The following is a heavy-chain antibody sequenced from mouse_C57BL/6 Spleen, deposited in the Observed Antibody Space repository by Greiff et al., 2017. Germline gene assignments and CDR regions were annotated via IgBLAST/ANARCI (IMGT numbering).Heavy chain of an antibody. Sequence: VKLQESGPGLVQPSQSLSITCTVSGFSLTSYGVHWVRQSPGKGLEWLGGIGSGGSTDYNAAFISRLSISKDNSKSQVVVKMNSLQADDTAIYYCARNSPYYSNSDAKDYWGQGTSVTVSS. D-gene: IGHD2-5*01. J-gene: IGHJ4*01. CDR2: IGSGGST. V-gene: IGHV2-2*01. CDR1: GFSLTSYG. CDR3: ARNSPYYSNSDAKDY.